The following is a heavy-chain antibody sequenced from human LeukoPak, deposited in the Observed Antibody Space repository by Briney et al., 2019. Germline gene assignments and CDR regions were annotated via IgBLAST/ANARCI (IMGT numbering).Heavy chain of an antibody. CDR3: ARYYTPLALYYFDS. V-gene: IGHV3-49*04. D-gene: IGHD5-18*01. CDR2: IRSKAYGGTT. J-gene: IGHJ4*02. Sequence: GGSLRLSCTASGFTFGDYAMSWVRQAPGKGLEWVGFIRSKAYGGTTEYAASVKGRFTISRDDSKSIAYLQMNSLKTEDTAVYYCARYYTPLALYYFDSWGQGTLVTVSS. CDR1: GFTFGDYA.